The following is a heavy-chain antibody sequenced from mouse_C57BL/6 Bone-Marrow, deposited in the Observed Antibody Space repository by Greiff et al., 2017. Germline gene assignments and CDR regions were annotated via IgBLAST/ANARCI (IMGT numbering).Heavy chain of an antibody. J-gene: IGHJ1*03. D-gene: IGHD1-1*01. Sequence: VQLQQPGAELVMPGASVKLSCKASGYTFTSYWMHWVKQRPGQGLEWIGEIDPSDSYTNYNQKFKGKSTLTVDKSSSTAYLQLSSLTSEDSAVYYCATLITTVVANWECDVWGTGTTVTVTS. V-gene: IGHV1-69*01. CDR3: ATLITTVVANWECDV. CDR2: IDPSDSYT. CDR1: GYTFTSYW.